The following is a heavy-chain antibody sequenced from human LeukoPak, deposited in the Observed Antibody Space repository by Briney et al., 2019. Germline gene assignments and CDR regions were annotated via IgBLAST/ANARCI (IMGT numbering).Heavy chain of an antibody. Sequence: PGGSLRLSCAASGFTFSSYWMHWVRQAPGKGLVWVSTICGDCGDTHYADSVKGRFTISRDNSKNTLYLQISSLRAEDSALYYCARDVGVVMFDYWGQGTLVTVSS. J-gene: IGHJ4*02. D-gene: IGHD3-3*01. CDR1: GFTFSSYW. CDR3: ARDVGVVMFDY. CDR2: ICGDCGDT. V-gene: IGHV3-23*01.